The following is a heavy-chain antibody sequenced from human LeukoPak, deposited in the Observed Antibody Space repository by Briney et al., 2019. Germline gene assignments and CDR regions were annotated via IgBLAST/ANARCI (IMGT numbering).Heavy chain of an antibody. CDR2: ISSSSSYI. V-gene: IGHV3-21*01. D-gene: IGHD4-17*01. CDR3: ARDSGPGDYVVDY. CDR1: GFTFSSYS. Sequence: PGGSLRLSCAASGFTFSSYSMNWVRQAPGKGLEWVSSISSSSSYIYYADSVKGRFTISRDNAKNSLYLQMNSLRAEDTAVYYCARDSGPGDYVVDYWGQGTLVTVSS. J-gene: IGHJ4*02.